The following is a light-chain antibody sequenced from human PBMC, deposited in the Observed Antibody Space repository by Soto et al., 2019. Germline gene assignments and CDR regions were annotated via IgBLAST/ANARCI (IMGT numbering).Light chain of an antibody. J-gene: IGKJ4*01. CDR3: QQYKTYPLT. V-gene: IGKV1-16*02. CDR2: AAS. CDR1: QGISNS. Sequence: DIQMTQSPSSLSASVGDRVTITCRASQGISNSLAWFQQKPGRAPKSLIYAASSLHSGVPSNFSGSGSGTHFTLTISSLQPEDFATYYCQQYKTYPLTFGGGTQVEIK.